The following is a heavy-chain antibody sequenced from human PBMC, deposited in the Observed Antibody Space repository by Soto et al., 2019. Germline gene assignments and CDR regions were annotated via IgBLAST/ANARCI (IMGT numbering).Heavy chain of an antibody. CDR3: ARESEDLTSNFDY. J-gene: IGHJ4*02. CDR1: GFTFTRYS. V-gene: IGHV3-21*06. Sequence: PGGSLRLSCAASGFTFTRYSMNWVRQAPGKGLEWVSSISSPTNYIYYGDSMKGRFTIARDNGKNSLYLEIHSLRAEDTAVYYCARESEDLTSNFDYWGQGTLVTVSS. CDR2: ISSPTNYI.